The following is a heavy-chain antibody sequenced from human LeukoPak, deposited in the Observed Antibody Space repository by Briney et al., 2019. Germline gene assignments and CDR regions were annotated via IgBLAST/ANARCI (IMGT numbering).Heavy chain of an antibody. V-gene: IGHV3-23*01. CDR3: TTSMVVENLLDS. CDR2: ISGSGGST. D-gene: IGHD3-22*01. Sequence: PGGSLRLSCAASGFTFSSYSMNWVRQAPGKGLEWVSAISGSGGSTYYADSVKGRFTISRDDSKNTLYLQMNSLKTEDTAVYYCTTSMVVENLLDSWGQGTLVTVSS. CDR1: GFTFSSYS. J-gene: IGHJ4*02.